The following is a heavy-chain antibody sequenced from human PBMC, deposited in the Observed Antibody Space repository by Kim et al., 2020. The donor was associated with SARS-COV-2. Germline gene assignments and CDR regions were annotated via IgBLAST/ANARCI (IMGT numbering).Heavy chain of an antibody. CDR2: ISSSSSTI. CDR1: GFTFSSYS. V-gene: IGHV3-48*02. CDR3: ARDCGGKHYCYGMDV. Sequence: GGSLRLSCAASGFTFSSYSMNWVRQAPGKGLEWVSYISSSSSTIYYADSVKGRFTISRDNAKNSLYLQMNSLRDEDTAVYYCARDCGGKHYCYGMDVWGQGTTVTVSS. D-gene: IGHD2-21*01. J-gene: IGHJ6*02.